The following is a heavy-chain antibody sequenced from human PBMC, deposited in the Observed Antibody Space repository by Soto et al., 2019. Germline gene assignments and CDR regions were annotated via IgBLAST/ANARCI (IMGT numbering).Heavy chain of an antibody. V-gene: IGHV1-2*02. CDR3: ARAVYCGDDCYSYGMDV. CDR2: INSHSGST. J-gene: IGHJ6*02. D-gene: IGHD2-21*02. CDR1: GYSFTDDY. Sequence: QVQVVQSGAEVKKPGASVKISCKTSGYSFTDDYLHWVRQAPGQGLEWVGWINSHSGSTNFAQKFLGRVSMTRETSISTAYMELFSLTSDDTAIYYCARAVYCGDDCYSYGMDVWGQGTTVTVSS.